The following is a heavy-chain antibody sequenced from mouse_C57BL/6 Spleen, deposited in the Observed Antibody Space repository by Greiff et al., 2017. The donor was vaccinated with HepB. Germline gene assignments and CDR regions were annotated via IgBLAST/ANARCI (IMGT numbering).Heavy chain of an antibody. CDR1: GFSLTSYG. Sequence: VQLQQSGPGLVAPSQSLSITCTVSGFSLTSYGVDWVRQSPGKGLEWLGVIWGVGSTNYNSALKSRLSISKDNSKSQVFLKMNSLQTDDTAMYYCASDLGLGAMDYWGQGTSVTVSS. J-gene: IGHJ4*01. V-gene: IGHV2-6*01. D-gene: IGHD2-4*01. CDR2: IWGVGST. CDR3: ASDLGLGAMDY.